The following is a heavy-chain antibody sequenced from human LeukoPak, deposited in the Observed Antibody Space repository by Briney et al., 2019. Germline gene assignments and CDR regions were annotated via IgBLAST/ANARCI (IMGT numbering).Heavy chain of an antibody. V-gene: IGHV3-33*08. Sequence: GGSLRLSCAASGFTFSSYGMHWVRQAPGKGLEWVAVIWYDGSNKYYADSVKGRFTISRDNSKNTLYLQMNSLRAEDTAVYYCARDKEVAVAGQYYFDYWGQGTLVTVSS. D-gene: IGHD6-19*01. CDR2: IWYDGSNK. CDR1: GFTFSSYG. J-gene: IGHJ4*02. CDR3: ARDKEVAVAGQYYFDY.